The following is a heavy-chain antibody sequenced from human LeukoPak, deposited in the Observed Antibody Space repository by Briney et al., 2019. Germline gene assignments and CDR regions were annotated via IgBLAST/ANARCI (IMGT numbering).Heavy chain of an antibody. CDR1: GFTFNRNN. CDR3: ARETILAVAGDF. CDR2: ISNTSVTI. J-gene: IGHJ4*02. Sequence: GASLRLSCAASGFTFNRNNMNWVRQAPGKGLEWVSYISNTSVTIYYADSVKGRFTISRDNAKNSLYLQMNSLRADDTAVYYCARETILAVAGDFWGQGTLVTVSS. D-gene: IGHD6-19*01. V-gene: IGHV3-48*01.